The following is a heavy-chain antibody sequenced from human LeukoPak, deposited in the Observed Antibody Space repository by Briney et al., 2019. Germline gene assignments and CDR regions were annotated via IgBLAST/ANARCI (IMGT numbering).Heavy chain of an antibody. Sequence: GGSLRLSCAASGFTFSSYAMHWVRQAPGKGLEGVAVISYDGSNKYYADSVKGRFTISRDNAKNSLYLQMNSLRAEDTAVYYCAREIAGTVTTFADYWGQGTLVTVSS. CDR3: AREIAGTVTTFADY. CDR1: GFTFSSYA. V-gene: IGHV3-30-3*01. J-gene: IGHJ4*02. D-gene: IGHD4-17*01. CDR2: ISYDGSNK.